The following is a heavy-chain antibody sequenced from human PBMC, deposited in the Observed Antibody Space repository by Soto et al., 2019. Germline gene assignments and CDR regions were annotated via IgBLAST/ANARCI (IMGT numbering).Heavy chain of an antibody. V-gene: IGHV1-18*01. Sequence: QVQLVQSGAEVKKPGASVKVSCKTSGYPFTHHGISWVRQAPGQGPEWMGWISPFNGNTNYAQTLQGRITLTTDTSTSTVYMELRSLRSLDTAVYYCARGQSFERSYYYGIDFWGQGTTVTVAS. CDR1: GYPFTHHG. CDR2: ISPFNGNT. CDR3: ARGQSFERSYYYGIDF. J-gene: IGHJ6*02.